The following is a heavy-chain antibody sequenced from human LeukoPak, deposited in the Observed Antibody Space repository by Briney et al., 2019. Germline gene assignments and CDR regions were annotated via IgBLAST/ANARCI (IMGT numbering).Heavy chain of an antibody. J-gene: IGHJ3*02. CDR1: GFTFSSYW. D-gene: IGHD1-26*01. CDR3: ARAGREKYSGSYGAFDI. Sequence: GGSLRLSCAASGFTFSSYWMSWVRQAPGKGLEWVANIKQDGSEKYYVDSVKGRFTISRDNAKNSLYLQMNSLRAEDTAVYYCARAGREKYSGSYGAFDIWGQGTMVTVSS. CDR2: IKQDGSEK. V-gene: IGHV3-7*01.